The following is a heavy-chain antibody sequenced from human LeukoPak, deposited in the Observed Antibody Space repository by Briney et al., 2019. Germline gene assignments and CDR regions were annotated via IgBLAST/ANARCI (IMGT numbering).Heavy chain of an antibody. CDR2: IYYSGST. CDR3: ASFPPEKLWSGSDNDAFDI. J-gene: IGHJ3*02. Sequence: SETLSLTCTVSGGSISNSSYYWGWIRQPPGKGLEWIGSIYYSGSTYYNPSLKSRVTISVDTSKNQFSLKLSSVTAADTAVYYCASFPPEKLWSGSDNDAFDIWGQGTMVTVSS. D-gene: IGHD3-3*01. CDR1: GGSISNSSYY. V-gene: IGHV4-39*01.